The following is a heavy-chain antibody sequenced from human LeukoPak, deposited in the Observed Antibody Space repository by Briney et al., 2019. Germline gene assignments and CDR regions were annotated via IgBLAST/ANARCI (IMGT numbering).Heavy chain of an antibody. CDR1: GFTFDDYA. Sequence: GGSLRLSCAASGFTFDDYAMHWVRQAPGKGLEWVSGISWNSGSIGYADSVKGRFTISRDNAKNSLYLQMNSLRAEDTALYYCAKERYSSGWDPYFDYWGQGTLVTVSS. CDR3: AKERYSSGWDPYFDY. CDR2: ISWNSGSI. V-gene: IGHV3-9*01. J-gene: IGHJ4*02. D-gene: IGHD6-19*01.